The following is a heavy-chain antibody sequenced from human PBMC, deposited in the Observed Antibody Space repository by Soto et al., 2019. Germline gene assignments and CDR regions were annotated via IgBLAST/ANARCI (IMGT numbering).Heavy chain of an antibody. J-gene: IGHJ3*02. V-gene: IGHV4-34*01. D-gene: IGHD3-10*01. CDR2: INQSGST. Sequence: SETLSLTCAVYGGSFSGYYWSWIRQPPGKGLEWIGEINQSGSTNYNPSLKSRVTISVDTSKNQFSLKLSSMTAADTAVSYCARGTWVRSAFDIWGQGTMVT. CDR3: ARGTWVRSAFDI. CDR1: GGSFSGYY.